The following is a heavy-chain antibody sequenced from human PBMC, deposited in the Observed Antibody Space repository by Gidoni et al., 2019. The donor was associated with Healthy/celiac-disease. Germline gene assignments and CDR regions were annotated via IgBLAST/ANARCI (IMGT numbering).Heavy chain of an antibody. CDR2: ISWDGGST. V-gene: IGHV3-43*01. Sequence: EVQLVESGGVVVQPGGSLRLSCAASGFTFDDYTMHWVRQAPGKGLGLVSLISWDGGSTYYADSVKGRFTISRDNSKNSLYLQMNSLRTEDTALYYCAKDRLPGYSSSWYGGFDYWGQGTLVTVSS. J-gene: IGHJ4*02. CDR3: AKDRLPGYSSSWYGGFDY. CDR1: GFTFDDYT. D-gene: IGHD6-13*01.